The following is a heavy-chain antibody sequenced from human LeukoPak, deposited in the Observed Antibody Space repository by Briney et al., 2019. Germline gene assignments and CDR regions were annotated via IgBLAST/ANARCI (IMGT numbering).Heavy chain of an antibody. Sequence: SETLSLTCTVSRGSISPDHCAWIRQPPGKGLEWIGYIFYTGRARYNPSLEGRATLTVDMSKNQVSLKLRSVTAADTATYYCARLVDGANTRVDSGGEGTLVTVSS. CDR1: RGSISPDH. J-gene: IGHJ4*02. CDR2: IFYTGRA. D-gene: IGHD4/OR15-4a*01. CDR3: ARLVDGANTRVDS. V-gene: IGHV4-59*08.